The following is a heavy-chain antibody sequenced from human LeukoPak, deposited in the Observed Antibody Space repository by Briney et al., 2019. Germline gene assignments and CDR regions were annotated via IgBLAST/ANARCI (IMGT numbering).Heavy chain of an antibody. CDR2: ISGRGETT. V-gene: IGHV3-23*01. Sequence: GGSLRLSCAASGFNFRGQAMSWVRQGPGKGLEWVAGISGRGETTYYADSVQGRFTISRDNSKNTLYLQMNSLRAEDTAVYYCAKDQALRGADYIDYFDYWGQGTLVTVSS. CDR1: GFNFRGQA. CDR3: AKDQALRGADYIDYFDY. J-gene: IGHJ4*02. D-gene: IGHD4-11*01.